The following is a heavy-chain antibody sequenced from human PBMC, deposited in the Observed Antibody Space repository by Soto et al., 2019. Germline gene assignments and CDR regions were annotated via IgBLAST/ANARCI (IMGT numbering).Heavy chain of an antibody. CDR1: GYSFTSYW. CDR2: IYPGDSDT. Sequence: EVQLVQSGAEVKKPGESLKISCKGSGYSFTSYWIGWVRQMPGKGLELLGIIYPGDSDTRYSPSFQGQVTISADKSISTAYLQWSSLNASDTAMYYCARRQRGYDILTGYYSQYYFDYWGQGTLVTVSS. CDR3: ARRQRGYDILTGYYSQYYFDY. V-gene: IGHV5-51*03. J-gene: IGHJ4*02. D-gene: IGHD3-9*01.